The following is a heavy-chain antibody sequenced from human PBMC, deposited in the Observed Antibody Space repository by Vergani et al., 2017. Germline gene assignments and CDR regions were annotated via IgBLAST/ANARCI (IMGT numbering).Heavy chain of an antibody. Sequence: QLQLQESGPGLVKPSETLSLTCTVSGGSISSSSYYWGWIRQPPGKGLEWIGSIYYSGSTYYNPSLKSRVTISVDTSKNQFSLKLSSVTAADTAVYYCARLGLELYSHYYFDYWGQGTLVTVSS. CDR1: GGSISSSSYY. D-gene: IGHD3-3*01. J-gene: IGHJ4*02. CDR3: ARLGLELYSHYYFDY. V-gene: IGHV4-39*01. CDR2: IYYSGST.